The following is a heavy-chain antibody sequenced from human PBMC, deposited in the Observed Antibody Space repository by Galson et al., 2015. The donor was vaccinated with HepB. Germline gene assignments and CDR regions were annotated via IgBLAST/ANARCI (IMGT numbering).Heavy chain of an antibody. CDR3: ARDLYSSGWPTLY. V-gene: IGHV3-7*03. CDR2: IKQDGIEK. D-gene: IGHD3-22*01. Sequence: SLRLSCAASGFNFNHYWMIWVRQAPGKGLEWVANIKQDGIEKYYVDSVKGRFTISRDNAKNSLYLQMNSLRAEDTAMYYCARDLYSSGWPTLYWGQGTLVTVSS. CDR1: GFNFNHYW. J-gene: IGHJ4*02.